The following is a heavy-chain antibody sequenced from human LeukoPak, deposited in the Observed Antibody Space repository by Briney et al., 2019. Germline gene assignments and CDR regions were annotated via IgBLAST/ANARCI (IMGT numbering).Heavy chain of an antibody. Sequence: GGSLRLSCAASGFTFSSYAMSWVRQAPGKGLEWVSAISGSGGSTYYADSVKGRFTISRDNSKNTLYLQMNSLRAEDTAVYYCAKVNWNDFFVSAAFDIWGQGTMVTVSS. J-gene: IGHJ3*02. V-gene: IGHV3-23*01. CDR1: GFTFSSYA. D-gene: IGHD1-20*01. CDR3: AKVNWNDFFVSAAFDI. CDR2: ISGSGGST.